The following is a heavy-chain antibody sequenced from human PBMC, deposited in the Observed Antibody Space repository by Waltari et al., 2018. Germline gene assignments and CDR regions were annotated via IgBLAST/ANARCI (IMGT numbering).Heavy chain of an antibody. CDR3: ARHTIFGVVIIPSYFDY. J-gene: IGHJ4*02. CDR2: IYHSGST. D-gene: IGHD3-3*01. V-gene: IGHV4-38-2*01. Sequence: QVQLQESGPGLVKPSETLSLTCAVSGYSISSGYYWGWIRQPPGKGLEWIGSIYHSGSTYYNPSLKSRVTISVDTSKNQFSLKLSSVTAADTAVYYCARHTIFGVVIIPSYFDYWGQGTLVTVSS. CDR1: GYSISSGYY.